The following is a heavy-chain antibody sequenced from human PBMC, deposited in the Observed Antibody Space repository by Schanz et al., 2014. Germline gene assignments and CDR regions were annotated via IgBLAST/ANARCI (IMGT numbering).Heavy chain of an antibody. CDR2: IYSGVST. Sequence: EVQLVESGGDLVQPGGSQRLSCAASGFIVSSTYMTWVRQAPGKGLEWVSIIYSGVSTYYADSVQGQFTISRDNSKNALYLQMDSLRAEDTAVYYCARGIITMVRGGDVGAFDIWGQGTMVTVSS. V-gene: IGHV3-66*01. J-gene: IGHJ3*02. D-gene: IGHD3-10*01. CDR3: ARGIITMVRGGDVGAFDI. CDR1: GFIVSSTY.